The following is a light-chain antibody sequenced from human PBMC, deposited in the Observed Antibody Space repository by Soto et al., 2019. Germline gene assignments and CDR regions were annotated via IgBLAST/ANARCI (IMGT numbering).Light chain of an antibody. CDR3: QQYGGSPIT. Sequence: TQSPSTLSASVADRVTITCRASQSVTTRLAWYQHKPGQAPRLLMSGASSRASGVPVRFSGSGSGTDFTLTISRLEPEDFALYYCQQYGGSPITFSLGTRLEIK. CDR1: QSVTTR. V-gene: IGKV3-20*01. J-gene: IGKJ5*01. CDR2: GAS.